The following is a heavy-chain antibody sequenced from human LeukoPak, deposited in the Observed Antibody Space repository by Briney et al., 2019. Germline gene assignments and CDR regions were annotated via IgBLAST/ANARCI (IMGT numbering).Heavy chain of an antibody. CDR3: ARSDGYGLVDI. CDR2: IYSSGST. CDR1: GGSISSGSNY. J-gene: IGHJ3*02. Sequence: SETLSLTCSVSGGSISSGSNYWVWIRQPPGKTLEWIGSIYSSGSTYYNSSLKSRVFILMDTSKNHFSLTLTSVTAADTALYYYARSDGYGLVDIWGQGTMVTVTS. D-gene: IGHD3-10*01. V-gene: IGHV4-39*07.